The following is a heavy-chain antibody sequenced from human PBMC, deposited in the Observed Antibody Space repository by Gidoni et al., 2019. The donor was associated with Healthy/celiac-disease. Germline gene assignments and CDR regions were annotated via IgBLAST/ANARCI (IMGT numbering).Heavy chain of an antibody. J-gene: IGHJ4*02. CDR2: ISYDGSNK. D-gene: IGHD3-3*01. Sequence: QAQLVESGGGVVKPGRSLRLSCAASVFTFSSSAMQWVRQAPGKGLEWVAVISYDGSNKYYADSVKGRFTISRDNSKNTLYLQMNSLRAEDTSVYYCARDMNPDYDFWSGYYSIFDYWGQGTLVTVSS. V-gene: IGHV3-30-3*01. CDR1: VFTFSSSA. CDR3: ARDMNPDYDFWSGYYSIFDY.